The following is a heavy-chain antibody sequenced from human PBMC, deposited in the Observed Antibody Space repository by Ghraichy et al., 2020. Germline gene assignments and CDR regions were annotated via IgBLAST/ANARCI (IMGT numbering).Heavy chain of an antibody. CDR1: GFTFSSYS. CDR2: ISSSSSYI. V-gene: IGHV3-21*01. D-gene: IGHD1-26*01. Sequence: GGSLRLSCAASGFTFSSYSMNWVRQAPGKGLEWVSSISSSSSYIYYADSVKGRFTISRDNAKNSLYLQMNSLRAEDTAVYYCARDPPLVGATRGRGWGQGTLVTVSS. CDR3: ARDPPLVGATRGRG. J-gene: IGHJ4*02.